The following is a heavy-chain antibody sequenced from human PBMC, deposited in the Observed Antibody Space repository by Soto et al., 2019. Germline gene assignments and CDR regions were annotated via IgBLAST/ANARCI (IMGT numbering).Heavy chain of an antibody. V-gene: IGHV3-30*04. J-gene: IGHJ3*02. CDR1: GFTFSSYA. CDR3: AREPSYAWGSGSSFAFDI. CDR2: ISYDGSNK. D-gene: IGHD6-6*01. Sequence: GGSLRLSCAASGFTFSSYAMHWVRQAPGKGLEWVAVISYDGSNKYYADSVKGRFTISRDNSKNTLYLQMNSLRAEDTAVYYCAREPSYAWGSGSSFAFDIWGQGTMVTVSS.